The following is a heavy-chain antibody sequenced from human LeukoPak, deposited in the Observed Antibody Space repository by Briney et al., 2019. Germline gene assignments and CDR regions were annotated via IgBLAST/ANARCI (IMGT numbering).Heavy chain of an antibody. CDR2: ISAYNGNT. V-gene: IGHV1-18*01. J-gene: IGHJ3*02. CDR1: GYTFTSSG. D-gene: IGHD1-26*01. CDR3: ARDRSTSDI. Sequence: TSVKVSCKASGYTFTSSGISWVRQAPGQGLEWMGWISAYNGNTDYARNLQGRVTMTTDTSTSTAYMELRSLRSDDTAVYYCARDRSTSDIWGQGTMVTVSS.